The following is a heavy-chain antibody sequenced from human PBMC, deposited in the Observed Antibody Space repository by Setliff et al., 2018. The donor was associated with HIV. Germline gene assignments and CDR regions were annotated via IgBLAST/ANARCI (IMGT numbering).Heavy chain of an antibody. CDR3: TLGLYYYDTSGPRVFDY. V-gene: IGHV3-30*04. J-gene: IGHJ4*02. Sequence: TFSSYGLHWVRQAPGKGLEWVAVISYDGGKKNYADSVSGRFTVSRDNSKNTLYLQMDSLRAEDTAVYYCTLGLYYYDTSGPRVFDYWGQGSLVTV. CDR1: TFSSYG. CDR2: ISYDGGKK. D-gene: IGHD3-22*01.